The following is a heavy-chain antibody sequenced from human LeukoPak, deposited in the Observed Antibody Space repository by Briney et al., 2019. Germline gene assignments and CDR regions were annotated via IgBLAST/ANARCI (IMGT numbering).Heavy chain of an antibody. D-gene: IGHD3-22*01. CDR3: ARAMLVTGWVDY. Sequence: PSETLSLTCTVSGGSISSYYWSWIRQPPGKGLEWIGYIYYSGSTNYNPSLKSRVTISVDTSKNQFSLKLSSVTAADTAAYYCARAMLVTGWVDYWGQGTLVTVSS. CDR1: GGSISSYY. CDR2: IYYSGST. J-gene: IGHJ4*02. V-gene: IGHV4-59*01.